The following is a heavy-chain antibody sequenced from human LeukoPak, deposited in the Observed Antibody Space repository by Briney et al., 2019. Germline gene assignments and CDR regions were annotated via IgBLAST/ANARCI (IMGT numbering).Heavy chain of an antibody. CDR2: INSRGDGT. J-gene: IGHJ4*02. V-gene: IGHV3-21*01. D-gene: IGHD3-9*01. Sequence: GGSLRLSCAASGFTFSSYSLNWVRQAPGKGLEWASSINSRGDGTYYADSVKGRFTISRDNAKKSLYLQMNSLRDEDTAVYYCARAVEYNILTGYGNLYWGQGTLVTVSS. CDR1: GFTFSSYS. CDR3: ARAVEYNILTGYGNLY.